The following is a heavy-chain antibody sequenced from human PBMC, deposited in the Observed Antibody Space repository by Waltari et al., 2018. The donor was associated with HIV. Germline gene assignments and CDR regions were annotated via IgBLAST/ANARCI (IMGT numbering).Heavy chain of an antibody. J-gene: IGHJ6*02. D-gene: IGHD6-19*01. Sequence: QVQLVQSGAAVKKPGASVKVSCTASGYTFTGYYMHWVRQAPGQGLEWMGWINPKSDGTNYAQKFQGRVTMTRDTSTSTAYMELSRLRSDDTALYYCARDRIAVTGSYYYGMDVWGQGTTVTVSS. V-gene: IGHV1-2*02. CDR1: GYTFTGYY. CDR3: ARDRIAVTGSYYYGMDV. CDR2: INPKSDGT.